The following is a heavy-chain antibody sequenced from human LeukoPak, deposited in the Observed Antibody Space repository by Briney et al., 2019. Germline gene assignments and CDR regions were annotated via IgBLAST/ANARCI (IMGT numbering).Heavy chain of an antibody. V-gene: IGHV1-2*02. CDR2: INPNSGGT. D-gene: IGHD1-26*01. Sequence: ASVKVSCKASGYTFTGYYMHWVRQAPGQGLEWMGWINPNSGGTNYAQKFQGRVTMTRDTSISTAYMELSRLRSDDTAVYYCAREKYSGSYQSVAFDIRGQGTMVTVSS. J-gene: IGHJ3*02. CDR3: AREKYSGSYQSVAFDI. CDR1: GYTFTGYY.